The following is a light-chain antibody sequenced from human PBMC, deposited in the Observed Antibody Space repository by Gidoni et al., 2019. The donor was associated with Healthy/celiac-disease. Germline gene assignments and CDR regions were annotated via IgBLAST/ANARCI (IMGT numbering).Light chain of an antibody. CDR2: DAS. CDR1: QSVSSY. Sequence: EIVLTQSPATLSLSPGERATLSCRASQSVSSYLAWYQQNPGHAPRLLIYDASNRATGIPARFSGSGSGTDFTLTISSLEPEDFAVYYCQQRSNWPPLTFGGGTKVEIK. CDR3: QQRSNWPPLT. V-gene: IGKV3-11*01. J-gene: IGKJ4*01.